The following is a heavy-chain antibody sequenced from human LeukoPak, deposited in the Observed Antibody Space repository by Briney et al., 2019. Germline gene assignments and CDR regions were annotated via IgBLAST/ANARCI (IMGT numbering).Heavy chain of an antibody. CDR2: ITSDGRST. CDR3: ARDGIAAAGPDY. Sequence: GGSLRLSCAASGFIFSDYWMHWVRQAPGKGLVWVSRITSDGRSTDYADSVKGRLTISRDNAKNTLYLQMNSLRAEDTAVYYCARDGIAAAGPDYWGQGTLVTVSS. D-gene: IGHD6-13*01. V-gene: IGHV3-74*01. J-gene: IGHJ4*02. CDR1: GFIFSDYW.